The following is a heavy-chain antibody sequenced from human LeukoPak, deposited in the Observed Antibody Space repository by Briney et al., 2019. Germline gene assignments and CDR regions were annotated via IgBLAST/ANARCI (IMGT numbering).Heavy chain of an antibody. CDR3: ARCMVLSQGWCNWLDP. CDR2: IRIGGGGT. CDR1: GFDLTTYA. Sequence: HPGGSLRLSCAASGFDLTTYAMTWVRQAPAKGLEWVSSIRIGGGGTYYADSVEGRFTISRDNSENTLHLQMNNLRVEDTARYFCARCMVLSQGWCNWLDPWGQGTLVTVSS. J-gene: IGHJ5*02. V-gene: IGHV3-23*01. D-gene: IGHD6-13*01.